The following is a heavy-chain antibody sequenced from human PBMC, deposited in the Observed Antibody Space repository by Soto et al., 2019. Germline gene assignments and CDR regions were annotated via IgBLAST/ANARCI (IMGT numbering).Heavy chain of an antibody. CDR1: GYTFSNYG. Sequence: ASVKVSCKTSGYTFSNYGINWVRQAPGQGLEWMGWISAYNGNTNFAQKLQGRVSLTTDTSSTTAYMELRSLTSDDTAVYYCARDLVPGYTGFSDYWAQGTLVNVSS. D-gene: IGHD5-12*01. V-gene: IGHV1-18*01. CDR3: ARDLVPGYTGFSDY. CDR2: ISAYNGNT. J-gene: IGHJ4*02.